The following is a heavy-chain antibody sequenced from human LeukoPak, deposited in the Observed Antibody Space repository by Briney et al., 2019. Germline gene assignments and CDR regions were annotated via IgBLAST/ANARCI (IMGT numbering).Heavy chain of an antibody. V-gene: IGHV3-7*03. CDR3: ARESWGSSYFDY. CDR2: IKNEGGEK. CDR1: GFTVNDYY. D-gene: IGHD6-6*01. Sequence: GGSLRLSCTASGFTVNDYYMSWIRQAPGKGLEWVATIKNEGGEKFYVDSVKGRFTISRDDAKDSLFLQMNNLRAEDTAVYYCARESWGSSYFDYWGQGTLVTVSS. J-gene: IGHJ4*02.